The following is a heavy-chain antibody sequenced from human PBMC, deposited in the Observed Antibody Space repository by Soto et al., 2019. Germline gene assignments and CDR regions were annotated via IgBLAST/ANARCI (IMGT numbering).Heavy chain of an antibody. CDR1: GGTFSSYA. CDR3: TSRLRSSDYYYSYGMDT. D-gene: IGHD2-2*01. J-gene: IGHJ6*02. CDR2: VIPIFGTA. V-gene: IGHV1-69*19. Sequence: QVQLVQSGAEVKKPGSSVKVSCKASGGTFSSYAISWVRQAPGQGLEWMGGVIPIFGTANYAQKLQGRVTITGHEATSSAYTDLRSQRPDATMECYCTSRLRSSDYYYSYGMDTWVQGTTVAVSS.